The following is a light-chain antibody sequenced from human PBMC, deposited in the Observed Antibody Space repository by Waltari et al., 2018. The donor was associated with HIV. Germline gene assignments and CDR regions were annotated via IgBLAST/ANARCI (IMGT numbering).Light chain of an antibody. Sequence: QSVLTQPPSVSGAPGQRVTISCPGSSSNIGAGYAVHWYQQLPGTAPKLLIYGNSNRPSGVPDRFSGSKSGTSASLAITGLQAEDEADYYCQSYDSSLGAVFGGGTKLTVL. V-gene: IGLV1-40*01. CDR3: QSYDSSLGAV. J-gene: IGLJ3*02. CDR1: SSNIGAGYA. CDR2: GNS.